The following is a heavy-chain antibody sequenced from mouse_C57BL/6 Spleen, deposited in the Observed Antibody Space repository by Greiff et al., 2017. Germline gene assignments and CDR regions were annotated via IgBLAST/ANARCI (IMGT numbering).Heavy chain of an antibody. CDR3: ARNGYYYGSSYGAMDY. D-gene: IGHD1-1*01. V-gene: IGHV2-2*01. CDR1: GFSLTSYG. Sequence: VKLQESGPGLVQPSQSLSITCTVSGFSLTSYGVHWVRQSPGKGLEWLGVIWSGGSTDYNAAFISRLSISKDNSKSQVFFKMNSLQADDTAIYYCARNGYYYGSSYGAMDYWGQGTSVTVSS. J-gene: IGHJ4*01. CDR2: IWSGGST.